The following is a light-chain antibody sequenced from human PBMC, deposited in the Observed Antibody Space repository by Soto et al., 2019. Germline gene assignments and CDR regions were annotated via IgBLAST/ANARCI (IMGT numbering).Light chain of an antibody. CDR1: QSVTSTY. J-gene: IGKJ1*01. CDR3: QQSESSPRT. Sequence: EIVLTQSPGTLSLSPGERATLSCRASQSVTSTYLAWYQQTPGQAPRLLIYGTSNRATGVPDRFSGSGSGTDFTLTISGLEPEDFAVYYCQQSESSPRTFGQGTKVEIK. V-gene: IGKV3-20*01. CDR2: GTS.